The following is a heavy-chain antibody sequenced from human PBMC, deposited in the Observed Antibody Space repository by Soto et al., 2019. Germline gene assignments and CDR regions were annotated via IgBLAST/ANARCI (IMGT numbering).Heavy chain of an antibody. CDR3: ARDNHSGSLGWYFDI. J-gene: IGHJ2*01. CDR2: IIPIFGTT. Sequence: QVQLVQSGAEVKKPGSSVKVSCKASGGTFRSYAISWVRQAPGQGLEWMGGIIPIFGTTNYAQKFQGRVTITADISTSTDDIELSSLRSEDAAVYYYARDNHSGSLGWYFDIWGRGTLVHVSS. CDR1: GGTFRSYA. V-gene: IGHV1-69*06. D-gene: IGHD1-26*01.